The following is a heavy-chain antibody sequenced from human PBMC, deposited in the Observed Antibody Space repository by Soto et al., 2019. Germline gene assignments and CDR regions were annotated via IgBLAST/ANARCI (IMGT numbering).Heavy chain of an antibody. D-gene: IGHD2-2*01. CDR3: ARAPPDIVVVPAVPGGAFDI. Sequence: GGSLRLSCAASGFTFSSYAMHWVRQAPGKGLEWVAVISYDGSNKYYADSVKGRFTISRDNSKNTLYLQMNSLRAEDTAVYYCARAPPDIVVVPAVPGGAFDIWGQGTMVTVSS. V-gene: IGHV3-30-3*01. CDR1: GFTFSSYA. CDR2: ISYDGSNK. J-gene: IGHJ3*02.